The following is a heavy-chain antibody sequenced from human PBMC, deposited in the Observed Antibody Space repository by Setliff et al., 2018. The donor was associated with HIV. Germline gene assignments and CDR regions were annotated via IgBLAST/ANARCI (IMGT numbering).Heavy chain of an antibody. V-gene: IGHV4-61*02. CDR1: GGSISSGSYY. Sequence: LSLTCTVSGGSISSGSYYWNWIRQPAGKGLEWIGRIYTSGSTNYNPSLKSRVTISVDTSKNQFSLELSSVTAADTAVYYCAREDYYYYGMDVWGQGTTVTVSS. CDR3: AREDYYYYGMDV. CDR2: IYTSGST. J-gene: IGHJ6*02.